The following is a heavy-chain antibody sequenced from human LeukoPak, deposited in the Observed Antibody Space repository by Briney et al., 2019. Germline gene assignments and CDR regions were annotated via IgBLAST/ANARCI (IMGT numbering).Heavy chain of an antibody. Sequence: GESLKISCKGSGYSFTYWIGWVRQMPGKGLEWMGIIYPGDSDTRYTPSFQGQVTISVDKSITTAYLQWSSLKASDTAIYYCARRANSGWLLASYFDCWGQGTLVTVSS. CDR2: IYPGDSDT. CDR1: GYSFTYW. J-gene: IGHJ4*02. CDR3: ARRANSGWLLASYFDC. V-gene: IGHV5-51*01. D-gene: IGHD6-19*01.